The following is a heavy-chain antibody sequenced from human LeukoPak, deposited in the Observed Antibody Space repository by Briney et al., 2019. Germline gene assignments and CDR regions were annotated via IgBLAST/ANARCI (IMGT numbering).Heavy chain of an antibody. J-gene: IGHJ4*02. D-gene: IGHD3-22*01. Sequence: GGSLRLSCAASGFTFSTYWMGWVRQAPGKGLEWVANIKQDGSEKYYVDSVKGRFTISRDNAKNSLYLQMNSLRAEDTAVYYCARDFSHYYDSSGYYFYWGQGTLVTVSS. CDR1: GFTFSTYW. CDR3: ARDFSHYYDSSGYYFY. CDR2: IKQDGSEK. V-gene: IGHV3-7*01.